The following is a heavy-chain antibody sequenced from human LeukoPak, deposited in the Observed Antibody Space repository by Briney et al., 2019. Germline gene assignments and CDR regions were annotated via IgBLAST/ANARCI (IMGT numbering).Heavy chain of an antibody. CDR3: AKAYSGSYFPFDY. J-gene: IGHJ4*02. CDR1: GFTFSSYA. D-gene: IGHD1-26*01. V-gene: IGHV3-23*01. CDR2: ISGSGGST. Sequence: GSLRLSCAASGFTFSSYAMTWVRQAPGKGLEWVSAISGSGGSTYYADSVKGRFTISRDNSKNTLYLQMNSLRAEDTAVYYCAKAYSGSYFPFDYWGQGTLVTVSS.